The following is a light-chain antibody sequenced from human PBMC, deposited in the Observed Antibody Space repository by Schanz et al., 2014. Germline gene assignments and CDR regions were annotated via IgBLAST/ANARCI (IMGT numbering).Light chain of an antibody. CDR3: QHRGNWPPLT. CDR1: QSVSSY. CDR2: DAS. Sequence: EIVLTQSPATLSLSPGERATLSCRASQSVSSYLAWYQQKPGQAPRLLIYDASNRATGIPARFSGSGSGTDFTLTISSLQSEDCALYYCQHRGNWPPLTFGGGTKVEIK. J-gene: IGKJ4*01. V-gene: IGKV3-11*01.